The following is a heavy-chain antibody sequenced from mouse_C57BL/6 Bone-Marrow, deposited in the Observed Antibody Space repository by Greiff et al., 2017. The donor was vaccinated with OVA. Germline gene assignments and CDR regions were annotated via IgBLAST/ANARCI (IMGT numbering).Heavy chain of an antibody. CDR3: ASARLWYFDV. D-gene: IGHD3-2*02. CDR2: IYPGSGST. J-gene: IGHJ1*03. V-gene: IGHV1-55*01. Sequence: VQLQQPGAELVKPGASVKMSCKASGYTFTSYWITWVKQRPGQGLEWIGDIYPGSGSTNYNEKFKSKATLTVDTSSSTAYMQLISLTSEDSAVYYCASARLWYFDVWGTGTTVTVSS. CDR1: GYTFTSYW.